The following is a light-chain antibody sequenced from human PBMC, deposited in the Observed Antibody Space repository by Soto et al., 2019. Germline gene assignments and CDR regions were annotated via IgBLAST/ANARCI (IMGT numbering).Light chain of an antibody. CDR3: QQYNDYSWT. V-gene: IGKV1-5*03. CDR1: QSISIW. Sequence: DIQMTQSPSTLSASVGDRVAISCRASQSISIWLTWYQQKPGKAPKLLIYKASSLESGVPSRFSGSGSGTEFTLTISSPQPDDFATYYCQQYNDYSWTFGQGTKVEIK. CDR2: KAS. J-gene: IGKJ1*01.